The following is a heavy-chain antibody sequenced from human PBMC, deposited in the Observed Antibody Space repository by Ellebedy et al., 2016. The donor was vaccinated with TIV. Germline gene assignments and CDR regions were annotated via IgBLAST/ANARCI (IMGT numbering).Heavy chain of an antibody. Sequence: GESLKISXAASGFTFSNAWMSWVRQAPGKGLEWVGRIKSKTDGGTTDYAAPVKGRFTISRDDSKNTLYLQMNSLKTEDTAVYYCTTDPIVVVPAAIIEGAFDIWGQGTMVTVSS. J-gene: IGHJ3*02. D-gene: IGHD2-2*01. CDR1: GFTFSNAW. CDR3: TTDPIVVVPAAIIEGAFDI. V-gene: IGHV3-15*01. CDR2: IKSKTDGGTT.